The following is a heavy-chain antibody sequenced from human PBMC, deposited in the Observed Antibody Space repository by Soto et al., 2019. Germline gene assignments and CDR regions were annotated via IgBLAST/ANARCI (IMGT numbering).Heavy chain of an antibody. CDR2: IIPIFGTA. J-gene: IGHJ3*02. V-gene: IGHV1-69*13. CDR3: ARDHLEMAAHRAFDI. CDR1: GGTFSSYA. D-gene: IGHD3-3*01. Sequence: ASVKVSCKASGGTFSSYAISWVRQAPGQGLEWMGGIIPIFGTANYAQKFQGRVTITADESTSTAYMELSSLRSEDTAVYYCARDHLEMAAHRAFDIWGQGTMVTVSS.